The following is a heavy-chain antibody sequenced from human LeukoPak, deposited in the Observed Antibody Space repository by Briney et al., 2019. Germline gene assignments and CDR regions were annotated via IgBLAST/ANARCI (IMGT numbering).Heavy chain of an antibody. V-gene: IGHV4-34*01. CDR3: ARAPYSSGWQRTLRWFDY. Sequence: SETLSLTCAVYGVSFSGYYWSWIRQPPGKGLDWIGEINHSGRTNYNPSLKSRVTISVDTSNNQFSLKLSSVTAADPAVYYCARAPYSSGWQRTLRWFDYWGQGTLVAVSS. CDR1: GVSFSGYY. J-gene: IGHJ4*02. CDR2: INHSGRT. D-gene: IGHD6-19*01.